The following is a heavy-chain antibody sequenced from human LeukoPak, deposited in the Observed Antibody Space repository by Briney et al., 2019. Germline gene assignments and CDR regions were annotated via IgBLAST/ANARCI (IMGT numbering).Heavy chain of an antibody. CDR1: GGSISSYY. D-gene: IGHD6-6*01. CDR2: IYYSGST. J-gene: IGHJ3*02. CDR3: AREARDAFDI. V-gene: IGHV4-59*01. Sequence: PSETLSLTCTGSGGSISSYYWSWIRQPPGKGLEWIGYIYYSGSTNYNPSLKSRVTISVDTSKNQFSLKLSSVTAADTAVYYCAREARDAFDIWGQGTMVTVSS.